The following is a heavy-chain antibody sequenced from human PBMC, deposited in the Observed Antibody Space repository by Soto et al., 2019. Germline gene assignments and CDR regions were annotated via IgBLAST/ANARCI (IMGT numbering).Heavy chain of an antibody. CDR1: GFTFSSYA. Sequence: EVQLLESGGDLVQPGGSLRLSCAASGFTFSSYAMSWVRQAPGKGLEWVSTISGSGGSTYYADSVKGRFTISRDNSKNTLYVQMNSLRAEDTAVYYCARSSSGGSGRYYYYYMDVWGNGTTVTVSS. V-gene: IGHV3-23*01. CDR3: ARSSSGGSGRYYYYYMDV. J-gene: IGHJ6*03. D-gene: IGHD3-22*01. CDR2: ISGSGGST.